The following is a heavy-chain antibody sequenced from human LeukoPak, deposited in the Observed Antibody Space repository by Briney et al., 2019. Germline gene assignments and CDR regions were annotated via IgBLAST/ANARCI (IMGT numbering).Heavy chain of an antibody. V-gene: IGHV3-15*01. Sequence: PGGSLRLSCAASGFTFSNAWMSWVRQAPGKGLERVGRIKSKTDGGTTDYAAPVKGRFTISRDDSKNTLYLQMNSLKTEDTAVYYCTTDPGYYYDSSGLGGGWGQGTLVTVSS. J-gene: IGHJ4*02. D-gene: IGHD3-22*01. CDR1: GFTFSNAW. CDR3: TTDPGYYYDSSGLGGG. CDR2: IKSKTDGGTT.